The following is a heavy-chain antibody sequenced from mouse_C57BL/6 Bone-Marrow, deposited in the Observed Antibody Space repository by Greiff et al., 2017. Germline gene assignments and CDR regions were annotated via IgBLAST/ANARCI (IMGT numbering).Heavy chain of an antibody. CDR1: GYSFTDYN. CDR2: INPNYGTT. D-gene: IGHD1-1*01. CDR3: ARGDESYFYYAMDY. Sequence: EVKLLESGPELVKPGASVKISCKASGYSFTDYNMNWVKQSNGKSLEWIGVINPNYGTTSYNQKFKGKATLTVDQSSSTAYMQLNSLTSEDSAVYYCARGDESYFYYAMDYWGQGTSVTVSS. J-gene: IGHJ4*01. V-gene: IGHV1-39*01.